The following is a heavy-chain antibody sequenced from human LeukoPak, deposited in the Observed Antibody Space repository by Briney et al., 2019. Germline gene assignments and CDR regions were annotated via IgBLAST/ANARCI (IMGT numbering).Heavy chain of an antibody. CDR1: GFSLSTSGVG. D-gene: IGHD3-10*02. J-gene: IGHJ5*02. V-gene: IGHV2-5*02. Sequence: SGPTLVNPTQTLTLTCTFSGFSLSTSGVGVGWIRQPPGKALEWLALIYWDDDKRYSPSLKSRLTITKDTSKNQVVLTMTNMDPVATATYYCAHSSRSVRGVIITNWFDPWGQGTLVTVSS. CDR2: IYWDDDK. CDR3: AHSSRSVRGVIITNWFDP.